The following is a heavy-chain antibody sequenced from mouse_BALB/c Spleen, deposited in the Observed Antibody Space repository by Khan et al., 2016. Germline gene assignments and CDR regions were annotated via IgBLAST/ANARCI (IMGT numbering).Heavy chain of an antibody. D-gene: IGHD4-1*01. Sequence: EVQLQESGPGLVKPSQSLSLTCTVTGYSITSDYAWNWIRQFPGNKLEWMGYITYSGHTTYNPSLKSRISLTRDTSKNQFFLHLTSVTTEDTATYYCARSSNWDGFAYWGQGTLVTVSA. CDR3: ARSSNWDGFAY. CDR2: ITYSGHT. V-gene: IGHV3-2*02. J-gene: IGHJ3*01. CDR1: GYSITSDYA.